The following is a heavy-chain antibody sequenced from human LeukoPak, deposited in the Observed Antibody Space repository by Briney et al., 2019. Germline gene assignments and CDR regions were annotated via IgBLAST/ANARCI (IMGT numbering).Heavy chain of an antibody. J-gene: IGHJ4*02. D-gene: IGHD6-13*01. Sequence: GGSLRLSCAASGFTFSSYAVSWVRQAPGKGLEWVSVISGSGGSTYYADSVKGRFTISRDNSKNTLYLQMNSLRAEDAAVYYCAKDLRANIAAAVMGYWGQGTLVTVSS. V-gene: IGHV3-23*01. CDR2: ISGSGGST. CDR1: GFTFSSYA. CDR3: AKDLRANIAAAVMGY.